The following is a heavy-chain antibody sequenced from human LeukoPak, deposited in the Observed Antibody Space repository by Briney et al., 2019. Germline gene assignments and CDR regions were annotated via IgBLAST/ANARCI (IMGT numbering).Heavy chain of an antibody. CDR2: INQDESEK. CDR1: GFTLSSHW. CDR3: ARGHYGLDV. Sequence: PGGSLRLSCEASGFTLSSHWMSWVRQAPGKGLEWMAHINQDESEKSYVDSAKGRFTISRDNGKNSLYLQMSSLRVEDTGVYHCARGHYGLDVRGQGTTVTVSS. J-gene: IGHJ6*02. V-gene: IGHV3-7*03.